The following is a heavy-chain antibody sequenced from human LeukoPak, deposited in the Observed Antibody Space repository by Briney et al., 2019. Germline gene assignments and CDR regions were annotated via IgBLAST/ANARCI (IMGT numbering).Heavy chain of an antibody. CDR1: GFTFSGFE. CDR3: AKEGTPQVSTWYDL. V-gene: IGHV3-48*01. Sequence: PGGSLRLSCSASGFTFSGFEMNWVRQAPGKGLEWISKITSSSTSIYYADSVKGRFIISRDNPRNTLYLQMNILRTEDTAVYYCAKEGTPQVSTWYDLWGQGTQVIVSS. CDR2: ITSSSTSI. D-gene: IGHD3-10*01. J-gene: IGHJ5*02.